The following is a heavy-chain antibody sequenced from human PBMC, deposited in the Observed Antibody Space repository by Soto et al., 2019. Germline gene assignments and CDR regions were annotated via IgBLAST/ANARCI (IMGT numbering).Heavy chain of an antibody. Sequence: QVQLQESGPGLVKPSETLSLTCTVSGGSISSYYWSWIRQPPGKGLEWIGYIYYSGSTNYNPSLKSRVTISVXXSXNXXSLKLSSVTAADTAVYYCARDYGDYIGDYYYGMDVWGQGTTVTVSS. V-gene: IGHV4-59*12. CDR1: GGSISSYY. CDR2: IYYSGST. CDR3: ARDYGDYIGDYYYGMDV. J-gene: IGHJ6*02. D-gene: IGHD4-17*01.